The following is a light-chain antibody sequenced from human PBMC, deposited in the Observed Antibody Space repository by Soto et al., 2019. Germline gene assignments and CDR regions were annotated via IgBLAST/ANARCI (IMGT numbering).Light chain of an antibody. CDR1: SSDVGSYNF. V-gene: IGLV2-23*01. Sequence: QSALTQPASVSGSPGQSITISCTGTSSDVGSYNFVSWYQQHPGKAPKVILYEGSKRPSGVSDRFSRSKSGNTASLTISGLQAEDEADYYCCSYAGTSTYVFGTGTQLTVL. J-gene: IGLJ1*01. CDR2: EGS. CDR3: CSYAGTSTYV.